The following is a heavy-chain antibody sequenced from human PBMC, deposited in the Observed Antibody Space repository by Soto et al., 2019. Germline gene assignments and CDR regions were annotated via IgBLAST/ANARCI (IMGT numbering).Heavy chain of an antibody. CDR3: ATDQRSGSYY. CDR2: FDTEDGET. Sequence: ASVKVSCKVSGYTLTELSMHWVLQARGKGLEWMGGFDTEDGETIYAQKFQGRVTMTEDTSTDTAYMELSSLRSEDTAVYYCATDQRSGSYYWGQGTLVTVSS. J-gene: IGHJ4*02. CDR1: GYTLTELS. V-gene: IGHV1-24*01. D-gene: IGHD1-26*01.